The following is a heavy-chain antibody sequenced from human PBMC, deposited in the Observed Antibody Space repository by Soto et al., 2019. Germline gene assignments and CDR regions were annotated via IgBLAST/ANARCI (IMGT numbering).Heavy chain of an antibody. CDR1: GFTFSDHY. Sequence: GGSLRLSCAASGFTFSDHYMDWVRQAPGKGLEWVGRTRNKANSYTTEYAASVKGRFTISRDDSKNSLYLQMNSLKTEDTVVYYCARALYYDSSGYSPDAFDIWGQGTMVTVSS. CDR3: ARALYYDSSGYSPDAFDI. CDR2: TRNKANSYTT. V-gene: IGHV3-72*01. J-gene: IGHJ3*02. D-gene: IGHD3-22*01.